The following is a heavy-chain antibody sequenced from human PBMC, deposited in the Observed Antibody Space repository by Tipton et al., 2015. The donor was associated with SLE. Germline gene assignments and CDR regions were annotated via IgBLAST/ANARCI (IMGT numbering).Heavy chain of an antibody. CDR1: GFTFSSYE. D-gene: IGHD2-2*01. J-gene: IGHJ3*02. CDR2: ISSSGSTI. V-gene: IGHV3-48*03. Sequence: SLRLSCAASGFTFSSYEMNWVRQAPGKGLEWVSYISSSGSTIYYADSVKGRFTISRDNAKNSLYLQMNSLRAEDTAVYYCARDKKYCSSTSCLFDAFDIWGQGTMVTVSS. CDR3: ARDKKYCSSTSCLFDAFDI.